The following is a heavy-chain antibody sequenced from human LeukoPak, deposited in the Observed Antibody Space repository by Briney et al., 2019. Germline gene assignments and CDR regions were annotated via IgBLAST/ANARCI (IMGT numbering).Heavy chain of an antibody. V-gene: IGHV3-74*01. CDR3: ARDPSAFAGYFDF. J-gene: IGHJ4*02. D-gene: IGHD3-10*01. Sequence: GGSLRLSCAASGFTFSSSWMHWVRQAPGKGLVWVSRITRDGSSTTYADSVKGRFTTSRDNAKNTLYLQMNSLRAEDTAVCFCARDPSAFAGYFDFWGQGTLVTASS. CDR1: GFTFSSSW. CDR2: ITRDGSST.